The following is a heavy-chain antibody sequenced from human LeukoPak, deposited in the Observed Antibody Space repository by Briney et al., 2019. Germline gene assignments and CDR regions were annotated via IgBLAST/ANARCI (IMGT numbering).Heavy chain of an antibody. V-gene: IGHV3-23*01. CDR2: VTGSDDRT. CDR3: AKGPRVGSGYHPDY. CDR1: GFTFSSSA. J-gene: IGHJ4*02. Sequence: GGSLRLSCATCGFTFSSSAMTWVRQAPGKGLEWVSTVTGSDDRTYYADSLKGRFTISRDYSKNTLHLQMNSLRVEDTAIYYCAKGPRVGSGYHPDYWGQGNLVTVSS. D-gene: IGHD3-22*01.